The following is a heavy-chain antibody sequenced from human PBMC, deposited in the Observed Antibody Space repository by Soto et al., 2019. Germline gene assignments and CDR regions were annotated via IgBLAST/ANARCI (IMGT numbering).Heavy chain of an antibody. CDR3: AIHSNDSTKSFDY. CDR2: VYYSGST. CDR1: GRSISGYY. D-gene: IGHD3-3*01. V-gene: IGHV4-59*08. J-gene: IGHJ4*02. Sequence: SETLSLTCTVSGRSISGYYWSWVRQPPGKGLEWIASVYYSGSTNYNPSLKSRVTISVDTSKTQFSLKLSSVTAADSAVYFCAIHSNDSTKSFDYCCQGSLVTVSS.